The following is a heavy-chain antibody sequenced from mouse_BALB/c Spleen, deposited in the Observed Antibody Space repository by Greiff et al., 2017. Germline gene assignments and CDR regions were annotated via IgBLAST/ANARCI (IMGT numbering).Heavy chain of an antibody. CDR3: ARLGSSGDVGFAY. Sequence: EVKLVASGGGLVQPGGSRKLSCAASGFTFSSFGMHWVRQAPEKGLEWVAYISSGSSTIYYADTVKGRFTISRDNPKNTLFLQMTSLRSEDTAMYYCARLGSSGDVGFAYWGQGTLVTVSA. CDR2: ISSGSSTI. J-gene: IGHJ3*01. D-gene: IGHD3-1*01. CDR1: GFTFSSFG. V-gene: IGHV5-17*02.